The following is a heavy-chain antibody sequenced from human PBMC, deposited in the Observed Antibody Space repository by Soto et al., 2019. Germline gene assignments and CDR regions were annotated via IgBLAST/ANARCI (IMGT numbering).Heavy chain of an antibody. J-gene: IGHJ4*02. Sequence: GGSLRLSCAASGFTFSSYDMHWVRQATGKGLEWVSAIGTAGDTYYPGSVKGRFTISRENAKNSLYLQMNSLRAGDTAVYYCARVDCSGGSCYNDYWGQGTLVTVSS. D-gene: IGHD2-15*01. CDR2: IGTAGDT. CDR1: GFTFSSYD. V-gene: IGHV3-13*01. CDR3: ARVDCSGGSCYNDY.